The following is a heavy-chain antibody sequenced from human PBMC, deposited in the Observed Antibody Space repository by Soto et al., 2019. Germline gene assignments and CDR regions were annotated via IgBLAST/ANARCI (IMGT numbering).Heavy chain of an antibody. D-gene: IGHD6-19*01. V-gene: IGHV1-3*01. CDR3: ARDGAVAGDSNFDY. Sequence: ASVKVSCKASGYTFTRYAMHWVRQAPGQRLEWMGWINAGNGNTKYSQKFQGRVTITTDTSASTAYMELSSLRSEDTAVYYCARDGAVAGDSNFDYWGQGTLVTVSS. J-gene: IGHJ4*02. CDR1: GYTFTRYA. CDR2: INAGNGNT.